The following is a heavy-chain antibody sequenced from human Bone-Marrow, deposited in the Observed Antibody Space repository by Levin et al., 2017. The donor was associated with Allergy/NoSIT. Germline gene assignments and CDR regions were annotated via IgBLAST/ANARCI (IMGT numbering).Heavy chain of an antibody. CDR3: AGDSGGNGYPDY. D-gene: IGHD3-22*01. CDR2: IYISGNT. CDR1: GGSISSYY. Sequence: PSETLSLTCTVSGGSISSYYWSWIRQPTGKGLEWIGRIYISGNTNYNTSLKSRIAMSLDTYRNQVSLNLNSVTAADTAVYYCAGDSGGNGYPDYWGQGTLVTVSS. V-gene: IGHV4-4*07. J-gene: IGHJ4*02.